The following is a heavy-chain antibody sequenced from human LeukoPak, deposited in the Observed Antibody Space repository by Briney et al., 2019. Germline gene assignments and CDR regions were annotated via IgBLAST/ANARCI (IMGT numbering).Heavy chain of an antibody. CDR2: ISSNGGST. CDR3: VKDRGSGSHRDWFDP. J-gene: IGHJ5*02. D-gene: IGHD3-10*01. Sequence: PGGSLRLSCSASGFTFSSYAMHWVRQAPGKGLEYVSAISSNGGSTYYADSVKGRFTISRDNSKNTLYLQMSSLRAEDTAVYYCVKDRGSGSHRDWFDPWGQGTLVTVSS. CDR1: GFTFSSYA. V-gene: IGHV3-64D*06.